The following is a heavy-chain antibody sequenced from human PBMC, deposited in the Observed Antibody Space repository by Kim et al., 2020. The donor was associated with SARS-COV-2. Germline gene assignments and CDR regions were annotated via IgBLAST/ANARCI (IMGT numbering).Heavy chain of an antibody. CDR1: GYTFTGYY. J-gene: IGHJ6*02. CDR2: INPNSGGT. D-gene: IGHD6-13*01. V-gene: IGHV1-2*02. CDR3: ARVAGGGGQQLRWVYYGMDV. Sequence: ASVKVSCKASGYTFTGYYMHWVRQAPGQGLEWMGWINPNSGGTNYAQKFQGRVTMTRDTSISTAYMELSRLRSDDTAVYYCARVAGGGGQQLRWVYYGMDVWGQGTTVTVSS.